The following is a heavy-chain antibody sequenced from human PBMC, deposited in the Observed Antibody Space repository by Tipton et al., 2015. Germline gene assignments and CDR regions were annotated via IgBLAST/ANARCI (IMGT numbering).Heavy chain of an antibody. J-gene: IGHJ6*02. CDR1: GGSASSGSYY. CDR3: ARDLEHGMDV. CDR2: ISFSDTT. V-gene: IGHV4-61*01. Sequence: TLSLTCTVSGGSASSGSYYWSWIRQPPGKGLEWIHYISFSDTTHYNPSLKSRITISFNTSKNQFSLKMSSVTAADTAVYFCARDLEHGMDVWGQASTVTVSS.